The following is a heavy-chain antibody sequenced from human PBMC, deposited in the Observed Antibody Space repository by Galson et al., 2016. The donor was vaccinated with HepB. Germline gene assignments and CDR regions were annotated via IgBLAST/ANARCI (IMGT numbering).Heavy chain of an antibody. CDR3: AKEGRYDGHFCMDV. CDR2: IWPDATNE. Sequence: SLRLSCAASGFTFSCCGMHWFRQAPGKGLEWVAVIWPDATNEYYGDAVKGRVTISRDNSKSTLYLQMNSLRVADTAVYYWAKEGRYDGHFCMDVWGEGTTVTVSS. D-gene: IGHD5-12*01. V-gene: IGHV3-33*06. J-gene: IGHJ6*03. CDR1: GFTFSCCG.